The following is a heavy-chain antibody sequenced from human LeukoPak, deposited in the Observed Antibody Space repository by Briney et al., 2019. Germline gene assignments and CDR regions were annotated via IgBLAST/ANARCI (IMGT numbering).Heavy chain of an antibody. V-gene: IGHV3-64*01. D-gene: IGHD6-19*01. Sequence: GGSLRLSCAASGFTFSSYAMHWVRQAPGKGLEYVSAISSNGGSTYYANSVKGRFTISRDNSKNTLYLQMGSLRAEDMAVYYWAREFLRSNRIAVGRGGPFDPWGQGTLVTVSS. J-gene: IGHJ5*02. CDR1: GFTFSSYA. CDR3: AREFLRSNRIAVGRGGPFDP. CDR2: ISSNGGST.